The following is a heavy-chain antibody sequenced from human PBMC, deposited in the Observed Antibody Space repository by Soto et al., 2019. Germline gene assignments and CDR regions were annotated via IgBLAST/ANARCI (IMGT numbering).Heavy chain of an antibody. Sequence: QLLGSGGGLVQPGGSLRLSCEASGFTFNIYAMTWVRQAPGKGLEWVSNIGSTGTTTYYADSVKGRFAISRDNSKSTLYLQMNSLRAEYTAVYSCATVARYDDFDVWGQGTMVTVSS. CDR1: GFTFNIYA. D-gene: IGHD3-9*01. V-gene: IGHV3-23*01. CDR3: ATVARYDDFDV. J-gene: IGHJ3*01. CDR2: IGSTGTTT.